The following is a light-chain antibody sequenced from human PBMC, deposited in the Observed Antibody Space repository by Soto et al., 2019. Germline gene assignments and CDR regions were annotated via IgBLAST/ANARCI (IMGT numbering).Light chain of an antibody. CDR2: VAS. J-gene: IGKJ3*01. V-gene: IGKV1-39*01. Sequence: IQMTQSPSSLSASIGDRVTITCRASQTISNHLAWYQQKPGKPPQLLISVASRLQNGVPSRFSGSGSGTDFTLTISSLQPEDFGTYYFQQTFSTLTFGPGTKVDI. CDR1: QTISNH. CDR3: QQTFSTLT.